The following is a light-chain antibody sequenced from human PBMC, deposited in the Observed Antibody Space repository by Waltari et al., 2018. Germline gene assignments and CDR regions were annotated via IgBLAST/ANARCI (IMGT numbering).Light chain of an antibody. J-gene: IGLJ7*01. CDR3: GTWDSSLSGAV. Sequence: QSVLTQPPSVSAAPGQRVTISCSGGSSNIGNNYVSWYRQFPGTAPKLLIYEDSERPSGIPCRVPGSKSGTSATLDITGLQAGDEADYYCGTWDSSLSGAVFGGGTHLTVL. V-gene: IGLV1-51*02. CDR2: EDS. CDR1: SSNIGNNY.